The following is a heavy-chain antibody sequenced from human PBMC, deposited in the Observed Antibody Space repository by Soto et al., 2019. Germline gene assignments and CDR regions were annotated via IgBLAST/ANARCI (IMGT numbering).Heavy chain of an antibody. CDR2: ISGSGGST. D-gene: IGHD5-18*01. Sequence: EVQLFESGGGSVQPGGSRRLSCAASGFTFSSYAMSWVRQAPGKGLEWVSGISGSGGSTYYVDSVEGRFTISRDNSKNTMYLQMNSLRAEDTAVYYCAKDFGYNYGYDAFDIWGQGTMVTVSS. J-gene: IGHJ3*02. V-gene: IGHV3-23*01. CDR1: GFTFSSYA. CDR3: AKDFGYNYGYDAFDI.